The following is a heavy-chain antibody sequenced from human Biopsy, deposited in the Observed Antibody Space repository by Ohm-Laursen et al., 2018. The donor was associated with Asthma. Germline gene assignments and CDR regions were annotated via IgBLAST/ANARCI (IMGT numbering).Heavy chain of an antibody. CDR2: IYYSGTT. V-gene: IGHV4-38-2*02. Sequence: SQTLSLTCSVSGASIRTTNYWGWIRQPPGKRLEWVGSIYYSGTTFYNQSLKSRLSLSVDTSRNQFSLRLRSVTAADTAVYYCARASVAASSNWFDPWGQGTLVTVSS. CDR3: ARASVAASSNWFDP. D-gene: IGHD6-19*01. CDR1: GASIRTTNY. J-gene: IGHJ5*02.